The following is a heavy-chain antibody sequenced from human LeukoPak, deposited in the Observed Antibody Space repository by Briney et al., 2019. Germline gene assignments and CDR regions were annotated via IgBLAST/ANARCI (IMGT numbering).Heavy chain of an antibody. J-gene: IGHJ4*02. CDR2: ISSSGSTK. V-gene: IGHV3-48*03. CDR1: GVTVSSTY. Sequence: GGSLRLSCAASGVTVSSTYMNWVRQAPGKGLEWVSYISSSGSTKEYADSVKGRFTISRDNAKNSLYLQMNSLRVEDTAVYYCAREEGLDYWGQGTLVTVSS. D-gene: IGHD5-12*01. CDR3: AREEGLDY.